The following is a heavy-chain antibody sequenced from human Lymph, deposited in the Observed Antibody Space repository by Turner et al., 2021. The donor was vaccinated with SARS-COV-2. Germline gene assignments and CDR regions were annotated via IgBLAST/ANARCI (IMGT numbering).Heavy chain of an antibody. CDR3: ATGPYDFWSGPSPGYYGMDV. V-gene: IGHV1-24*01. CDR2: FDPEDGET. J-gene: IGHJ6*02. D-gene: IGHD3-3*01. Sequence: QVQLVQSGAAVKKPGASVKVSCTVSGYTLTEVSMPWVRQAPGKGLEWMGGFDPEDGETIDAQKFQGRVTMTEDTSTDTAYMELSSLRSEDTAVYYCATGPYDFWSGPSPGYYGMDVWGQGTTVTVSS. CDR1: GYTLTEVS.